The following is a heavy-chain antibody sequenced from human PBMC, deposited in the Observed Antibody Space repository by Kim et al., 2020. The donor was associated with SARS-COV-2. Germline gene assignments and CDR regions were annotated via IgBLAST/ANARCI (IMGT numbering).Heavy chain of an antibody. CDR3: ARLWFGGSRLDY. Sequence: SETLSLTCTVSGGFISSSSYYWAWIRQPPGKGLEWIGSIYYSGSTYYNPSLKSRVTISVDTSKNQFSLKLSSVTAADTAVYYCARLWFGGSRLDYWGQGTLVTVSS. V-gene: IGHV4-39*01. CDR1: GGFISSSSYY. J-gene: IGHJ4*02. D-gene: IGHD3-10*01. CDR2: IYYSGST.